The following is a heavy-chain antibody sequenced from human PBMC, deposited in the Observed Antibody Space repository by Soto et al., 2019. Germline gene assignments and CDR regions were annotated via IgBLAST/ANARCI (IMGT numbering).Heavy chain of an antibody. D-gene: IGHD1-26*01. CDR2: LSDSGGSI. Sequence: GGSLRLSCTASGFTFSRHAMTWVRQAPGKGLEWVSGLSDSGGSIYYADSVKGRFTISRDNSMNTLYLQMNSLRAEDTAIYYCARGSAFIGLDYWGQGTPVTVSS. V-gene: IGHV3-23*01. J-gene: IGHJ4*02. CDR3: ARGSAFIGLDY. CDR1: GFTFSRHA.